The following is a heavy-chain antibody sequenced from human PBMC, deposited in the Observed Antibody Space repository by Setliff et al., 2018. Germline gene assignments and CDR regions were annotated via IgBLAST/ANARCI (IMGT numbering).Heavy chain of an antibody. V-gene: IGHV4-39*07. CDR3: ARLSWNGLRYFGLDV. CDR2: ISYSGGV. Sequence: PSETLSLTCSLSGVTIGGNNYYYWAWIRQPPGKGLEWIGTISYSGGVFYNPSLKSRVAISADTSRIQFSLKLTSVTAADTAVYYCARLSWNGLRYFGLDVWGQGTTVTVSS. J-gene: IGHJ6*02. D-gene: IGHD3-3*01. CDR1: GVTIGGNNYYY.